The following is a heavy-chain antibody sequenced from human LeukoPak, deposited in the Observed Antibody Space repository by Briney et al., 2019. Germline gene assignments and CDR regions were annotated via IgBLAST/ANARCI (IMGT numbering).Heavy chain of an antibody. D-gene: IGHD2-15*01. V-gene: IGHV5-51*01. J-gene: IGHJ6*02. CDR2: IYPGDSDT. CDR3: ARHVHCSGGSCYGYYYYGMDV. Sequence: GESLKISCKGSGYSFTSYWIGWVRQMPGKRLEWMGIIYPGDSDTRYSPSFQGQVTISADKSISTAYLQWSSLKASDTAMYYCARHVHCSGGSCYGYYYYGMDVWGQGTTVTVSS. CDR1: GYSFTSYW.